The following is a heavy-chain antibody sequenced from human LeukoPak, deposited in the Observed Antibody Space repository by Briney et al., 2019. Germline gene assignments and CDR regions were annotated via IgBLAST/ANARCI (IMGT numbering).Heavy chain of an antibody. CDR1: GFTLSSYE. CDR2: ISNSGSTT. J-gene: IGHJ4*02. D-gene: IGHD6-19*01. Sequence: GGSLTLSFGTSGFTLSSYERNWVRQAPGKGLEWISYISNSGSTTYYADSVKGRFTISRDNAKNSLYLQVNSLSVEDTGIYYCARVKGSGWYEVDYWGQGTMVTVSS. CDR3: ARVKGSGWYEVDY. V-gene: IGHV3-48*03.